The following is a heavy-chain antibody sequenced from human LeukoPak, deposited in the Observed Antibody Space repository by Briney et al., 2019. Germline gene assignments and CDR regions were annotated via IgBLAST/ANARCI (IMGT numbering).Heavy chain of an antibody. V-gene: IGHV3-33*06. Sequence: GRSLRLSCAASGFTFSTYGMHWVRQAPGKGLEWVALIWYDGSKEYYVDSVKGRFTISRDNSKNTLYLQMNSLRVEDTAVYYCAKARRACCGGDCYGTDYWGQGTLVTVSS. D-gene: IGHD2-21*02. CDR3: AKARRACCGGDCYGTDY. J-gene: IGHJ4*02. CDR1: GFTFSTYG. CDR2: IWYDGSKE.